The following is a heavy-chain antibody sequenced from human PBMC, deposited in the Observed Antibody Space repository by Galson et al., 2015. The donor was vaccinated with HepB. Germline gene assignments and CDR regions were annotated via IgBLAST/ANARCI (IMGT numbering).Heavy chain of an antibody. J-gene: IGHJ4*02. CDR2: ISYDGSNK. CDR3: ARGEDDGFWSGYPMI. D-gene: IGHD3-3*01. CDR1: GFTFSSYA. V-gene: IGHV3-30-3*01. Sequence: SLRLSCAASGFTFSSYAMHWVRQAPGKGLEWVAVISYDGSNKYYADSVKGRFTISRDNSKNTLYLQMNSLRAEDTAVYYCARGEDDGFWSGYPMIWGQGTLVTISS.